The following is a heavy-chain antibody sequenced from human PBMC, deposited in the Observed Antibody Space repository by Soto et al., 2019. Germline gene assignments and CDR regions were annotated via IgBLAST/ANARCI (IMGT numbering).Heavy chain of an antibody. CDR3: ARVVGYCSCGSCYSDYFYY. CDR1: GGSISSGDYY. D-gene: IGHD2-15*01. J-gene: IGHJ4*02. CDR2: IYYSGST. Sequence: SETLSLTCTVSGGSISSGDYYWSWIRQPPGKGLEWIGYIYYSGSTYYNPSLKSRVTISVDTSKNQFSLKLSSVTAADTAVYYCARVVGYCSCGSCYSDYFYYWGKGTLVTVSA. V-gene: IGHV4-30-4*01.